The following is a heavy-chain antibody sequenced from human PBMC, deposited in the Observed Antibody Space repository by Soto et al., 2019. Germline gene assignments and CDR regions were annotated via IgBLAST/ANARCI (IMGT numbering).Heavy chain of an antibody. CDR2: IYYSGYT. V-gene: IGHV4-39*07. Sequence: SETLSLTCTVSGVSISSSSYYWGWIRQPPGKGLEWIGSIYYSGYTYYNPSLKSRVTISVDRSKNQFSLKLSSVTAADTAVYYCARSQTTVTSYDYWGQGTLVTVSS. J-gene: IGHJ4*02. D-gene: IGHD4-17*01. CDR3: ARSQTTVTSYDY. CDR1: GVSISSSSYY.